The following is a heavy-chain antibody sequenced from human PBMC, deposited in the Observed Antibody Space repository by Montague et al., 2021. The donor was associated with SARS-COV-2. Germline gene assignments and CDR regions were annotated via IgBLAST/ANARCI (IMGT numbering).Heavy chain of an antibody. D-gene: IGHD1-26*01. CDR2: IYWNDGK. Sequence: PALVKPTQTFTLICSFSGFSLDTRGAGVAWIRQPPGKALEWLGTIYWNDGKHYNSSLKSRLTISKDTSKNQVVLTMTNMDPVDTATYYCARIWGATRGDAFDIWGQGTMVTVSS. V-gene: IGHV2-5*01. CDR1: GFSLDTRGAG. J-gene: IGHJ3*02. CDR3: ARIWGATRGDAFDI.